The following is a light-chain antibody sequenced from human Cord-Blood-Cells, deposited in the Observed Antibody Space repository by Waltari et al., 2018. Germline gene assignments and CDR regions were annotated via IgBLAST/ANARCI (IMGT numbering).Light chain of an antibody. Sequence: EIVSTQSPGTLSLSPRQRAPLSCRASQSVSSSYLAWYQQKPDQAHSLLIYGASSRATGTPDWSSGSGSRTDFPLTISRLEPEDFAVYYCQQYGSSYTFGPGTKLEIK. CDR3: QQYGSSYT. CDR1: QSVSSSY. CDR2: GAS. V-gene: IGKV3-20*01. J-gene: IGKJ2*01.